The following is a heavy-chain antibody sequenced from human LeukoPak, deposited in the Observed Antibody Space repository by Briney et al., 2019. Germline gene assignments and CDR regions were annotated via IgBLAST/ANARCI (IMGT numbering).Heavy chain of an antibody. Sequence: ASVKVSCKASGGTFSSYAISWVRQAPGQGLEWMGGIIPIFGTANYAQKFQGRVTMTRDTSTSTVYMELSSLRSEDTAVYYCARDRAPYYYDSSGYYPFLNYWGQGTLVTVSS. CDR1: GGTFSSYA. D-gene: IGHD3-22*01. CDR3: ARDRAPYYYDSSGYYPFLNY. V-gene: IGHV1-69*05. CDR2: IIPIFGTA. J-gene: IGHJ4*02.